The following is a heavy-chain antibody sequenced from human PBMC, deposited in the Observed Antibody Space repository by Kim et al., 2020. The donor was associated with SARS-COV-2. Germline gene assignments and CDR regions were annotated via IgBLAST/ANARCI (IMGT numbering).Heavy chain of an antibody. D-gene: IGHD4-17*01. CDR1: GGTFSNSA. J-gene: IGHJ4*02. Sequence: SVKVSCKASGGTFSNSAISWVRQAPGQGLEWVGGIIPIFGTPNYAQKFRGSVTITADKSTSTAYMELSSLRSDDTAVYYCARDVAAHTVTTYYFDYWGQGTLVTVSS. V-gene: IGHV1-69*06. CDR3: ARDVAAHTVTTYYFDY. CDR2: IIPIFGTP.